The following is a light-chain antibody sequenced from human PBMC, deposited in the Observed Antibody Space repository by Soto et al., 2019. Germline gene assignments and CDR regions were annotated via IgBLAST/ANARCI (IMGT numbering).Light chain of an antibody. CDR1: QSISSW. Sequence: DSQMTQYPSTLSASIGDRVTITCRAGQSISSWLAWYQQKPGKAPKLLISKASTLQSGVPPRFSGSGSGTEFALTISSLQPDDVAPYDCQQYESYPMTFGGGTKVEIK. J-gene: IGKJ4*01. CDR3: QQYESYPMT. V-gene: IGKV1-5*03. CDR2: KAS.